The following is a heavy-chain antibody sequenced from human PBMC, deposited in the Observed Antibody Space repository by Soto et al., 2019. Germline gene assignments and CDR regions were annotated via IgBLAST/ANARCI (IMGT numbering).Heavy chain of an antibody. CDR3: ARGPRIAAADTTTDYYYYGMDV. Sequence: QVQLVQSGAEVKKPGSSVKVSCKASGGTFSSYAISWVRQAPGQGLEWMGGIIPIFGTANYAQKFQGRVTITADESTSTAYMELSSLRSEDTAVYYCARGPRIAAADTTTDYYYYGMDVWGQGTTVTVSS. CDR1: GGTFSSYA. J-gene: IGHJ6*02. D-gene: IGHD6-13*01. CDR2: IIPIFGTA. V-gene: IGHV1-69*01.